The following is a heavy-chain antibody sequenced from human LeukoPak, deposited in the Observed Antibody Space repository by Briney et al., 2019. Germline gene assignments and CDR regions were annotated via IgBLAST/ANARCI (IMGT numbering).Heavy chain of an antibody. CDR3: ATTGTLAAADPGTLGY. CDR1: GFTFSGYG. CDR2: IRYDGSNK. D-gene: IGHD6-13*01. Sequence: PGGSLRLSCAASGFTFSGYGMHWARQAPGKGLQWVAFIRYDGSNKYYADSVKGRFTISRDNSKNTLYLQINSLTAEDTAVYYCATTGTLAAADPGTLGYWGQGTLVTVSS. J-gene: IGHJ4*02. V-gene: IGHV3-30*02.